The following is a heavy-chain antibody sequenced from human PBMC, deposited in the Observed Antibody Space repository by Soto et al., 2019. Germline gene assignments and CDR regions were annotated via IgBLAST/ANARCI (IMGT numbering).Heavy chain of an antibody. CDR3: ARGAPRITGTQEFDP. Sequence: LTCAISGDSDSSNSAAWNWIRQSPSRGLEWLGRTYYRSKWYNDYAVSVKSRITINPDTSKNQFSLQLNSVTPEDTAVYYCARGAPRITGTQEFDPWGQGTLVTVSS. V-gene: IGHV6-1*01. CDR2: TYYRSKWYN. D-gene: IGHD1-20*01. J-gene: IGHJ5*02. CDR1: GDSDSSNSAA.